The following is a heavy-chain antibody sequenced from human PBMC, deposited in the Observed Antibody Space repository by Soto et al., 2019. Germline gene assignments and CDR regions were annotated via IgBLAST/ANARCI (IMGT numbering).Heavy chain of an antibody. Sequence: QVQLVQSGAEVKKTGSSVKVSCKASGGTFSTSAISWVRQAPGQGLEWVGGIMPVFATPDYAQKFQGRVTISADESTTTAYLELTSLRTDDTAVYYCARDKDRQQLGGNYYYILDVWGQGTAIIVSS. CDR3: ARDKDRQQLGGNYYYILDV. V-gene: IGHV1-69*12. CDR1: GGTFSTSA. J-gene: IGHJ6*02. CDR2: IMPVFATP. D-gene: IGHD3-3*02.